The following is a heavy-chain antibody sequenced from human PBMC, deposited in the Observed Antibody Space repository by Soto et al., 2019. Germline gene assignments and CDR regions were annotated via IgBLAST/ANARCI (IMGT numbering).Heavy chain of an antibody. V-gene: IGHV3-7*01. CDR1: GGNSGDYC. CDR3: ARDIPKGACYLDY. J-gene: IGHJ4*02. D-gene: IGHD1-26*01. CDR2: INEDGSVK. Sequence: GLMRVCYTAAGGNSGDYCMTWVLKEPGRGLEWVANINEDGSVKGYVDSMKGRFTISRDNARNSLNLQMNSLRVEDTAVYYCARDIPKGACYLDYWGQGTLVTVSS.